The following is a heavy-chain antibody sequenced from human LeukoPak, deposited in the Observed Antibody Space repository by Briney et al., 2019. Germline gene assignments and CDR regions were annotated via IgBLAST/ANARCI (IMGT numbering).Heavy chain of an antibody. D-gene: IGHD5-18*01. V-gene: IGHV3-20*04. CDR3: ARVEGYSYGAYYYYYYYMDV. CDR1: GFTFSSYA. Sequence: GGSLRLSCAASGFTFSSYAMSWVRQAPGKGLEWVSGINWNGGSTGYADSVKGRFTISRDNAKNSLYLQMNSLRGEDTALYYCARVEGYSYGAYYYYYYYMDVWGKGTTVTVSS. CDR2: INWNGGST. J-gene: IGHJ6*03.